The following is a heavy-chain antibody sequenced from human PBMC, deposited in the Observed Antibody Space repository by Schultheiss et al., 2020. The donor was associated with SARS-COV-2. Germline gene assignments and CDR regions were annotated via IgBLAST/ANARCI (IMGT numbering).Heavy chain of an antibody. CDR2: ISSSSSTI. CDR1: GFTFSSYS. J-gene: IGHJ4*02. V-gene: IGHV3-48*01. CDR3: ARGWNYDFWSGSNY. D-gene: IGHD3-3*01. Sequence: GGSLRLSCAASGFTFSSYSMNWVRQAPGKGLEWVSYISSSSSTIYYADSVKGRFTISRDNAKNSLYLQMNSLRAEDTAVYYCARGWNYDFWSGSNYWGQGTLVTVSS.